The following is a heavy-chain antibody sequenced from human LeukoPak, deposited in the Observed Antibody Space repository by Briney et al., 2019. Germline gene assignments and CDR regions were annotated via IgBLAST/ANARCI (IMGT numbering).Heavy chain of an antibody. J-gene: IGHJ6*02. CDR2: FDPEDGET. CDR1: GYTLTELS. D-gene: IGHD2-2*01. V-gene: IGHV1-24*01. Sequence: GASVKVSCKVSGYTLTELSMHWVRQAPGKGLEWMGGFDPEDGETIYAQKFQGRVTMTEDTSTDTAYMELNSLRSDDTAVYYCATDPGEIVPAAKGPRGDHCYGMDVWGQGTTVTVSS. CDR3: ATDPGEIVPAAKGPRGDHCYGMDV.